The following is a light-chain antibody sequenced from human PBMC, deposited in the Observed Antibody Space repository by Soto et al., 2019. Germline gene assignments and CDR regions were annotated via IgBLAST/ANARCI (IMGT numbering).Light chain of an antibody. J-gene: IGKJ2*01. V-gene: IGKV1-39*01. CDR3: QQSYTTVYT. CDR1: QTIGAN. CDR2: DAS. Sequence: DIQMTQSPSSLSASVGDRVTITCRASQTIGANLNWYRQKLGKAPTLLIYDASTLQSGVPSRFSGLGSGTDFALTITSLQPDDSATYYCQQSYTTVYTFGQGTKVGIK.